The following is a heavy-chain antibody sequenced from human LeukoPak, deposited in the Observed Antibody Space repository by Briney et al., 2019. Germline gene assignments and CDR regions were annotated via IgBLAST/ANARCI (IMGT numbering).Heavy chain of an antibody. J-gene: IGHJ5*02. Sequence: SETLSLTCAVYGGSFSGYYWSWIRQPPGEWLEWIGEINHSGSTNYNPSLKSRVTISVDTSKNQFSLKLSSVTAADTAVYYCARGQEQWLVHGSKTISWFDPWGQGTLVTVSS. CDR1: GGSFSGYY. D-gene: IGHD6-19*01. V-gene: IGHV4-34*01. CDR2: INHSGST. CDR3: ARGQEQWLVHGSKTISWFDP.